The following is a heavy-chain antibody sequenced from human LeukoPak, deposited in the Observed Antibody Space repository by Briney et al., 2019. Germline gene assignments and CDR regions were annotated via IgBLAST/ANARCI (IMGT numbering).Heavy chain of an antibody. Sequence: GGSLRLSCAASGFTLSNYAMSWVRQALGKGLEWVSAISGSGDSTYYADSVEGRFTISRDNSKNTLYLQMSSLRAEDTAVYYCAKGGPVAADPRYFQHWGQGTLVTVSS. CDR2: ISGSGDST. V-gene: IGHV3-23*01. J-gene: IGHJ1*01. CDR3: AKGGPVAADPRYFQH. CDR1: GFTLSNYA. D-gene: IGHD6-19*01.